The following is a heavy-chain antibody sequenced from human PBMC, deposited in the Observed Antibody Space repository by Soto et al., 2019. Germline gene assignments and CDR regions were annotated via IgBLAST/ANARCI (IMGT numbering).Heavy chain of an antibody. CDR1: GFMFSNSY. D-gene: IGHD3-10*01. CDR3: TTRGPTWTSNY. CDR2: VKSKADGGTI. Sequence: EVQLLESGGGLVEPGGSLRLSCAASGFMFSNSYMTWVRQTPGKGLEWVGRVKSKADGGTIDYAAPVKGRFTISGDDSKNTLYLQMNSLKTEATAVYYCTTRGPTWTSNYWGQGTRVTVSS. V-gene: IGHV3-15*01. J-gene: IGHJ4*02.